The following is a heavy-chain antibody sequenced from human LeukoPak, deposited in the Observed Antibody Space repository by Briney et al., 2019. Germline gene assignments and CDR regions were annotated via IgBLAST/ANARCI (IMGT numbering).Heavy chain of an antibody. CDR1: GGSVSNRSYY. V-gene: IGHV4-39*01. J-gene: IGHJ6*03. CDR2: VHYSGIT. D-gene: IGHD1-26*01. Sequence: PSETLSLTCSLSGGSVSNRSYYWGWVRQPPGKGLEWIGFVHYSGITHCNLSLKSQVSISADTSNKQFSLRLTSVTAKDTAIYFCARATARYMDVWGTGITVTVSS. CDR3: ARATARYMDV.